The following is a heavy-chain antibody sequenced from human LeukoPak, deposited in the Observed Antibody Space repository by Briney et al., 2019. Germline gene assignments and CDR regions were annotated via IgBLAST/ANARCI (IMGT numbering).Heavy chain of an antibody. Sequence: PGGSLRLSCAASGFTFSSYAMHWVRQAPGKGLEYVSAISSNGGSTYYADSVRGRFTISRDNSKNTLYLQMGSLRAEDMAVYYCARRVTVSGYDYRGQGTLDTVSS. CDR3: ARRVTVSGYDY. J-gene: IGHJ4*02. V-gene: IGHV3-64*02. CDR1: GFTFSSYA. D-gene: IGHD3-3*01. CDR2: ISSNGGST.